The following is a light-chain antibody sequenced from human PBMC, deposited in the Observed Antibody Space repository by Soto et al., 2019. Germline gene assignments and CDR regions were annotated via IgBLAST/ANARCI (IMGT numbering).Light chain of an antibody. CDR2: DVS. Sequence: QSVLTQPRSVSGSPGHSVTLSCTGTSSDVGGYNYISWYQHHPGKAPKVMIYDVSKRPSGVPDRFSGSKSGNTVSLTISGLQAEYEAEYYFCSYAGRNTWVFGGGTKLTVL. CDR3: CSYAGRNTWV. J-gene: IGLJ2*01. CDR1: SSDVGGYNY. V-gene: IGLV2-11*01.